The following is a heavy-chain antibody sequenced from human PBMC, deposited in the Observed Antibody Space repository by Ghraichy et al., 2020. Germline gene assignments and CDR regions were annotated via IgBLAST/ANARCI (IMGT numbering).Heavy chain of an antibody. CDR3: ARGRGYCSGGSCYSDDY. V-gene: IGHV6-1*01. Sequence: SCAISGDSVSSNSAAWNWIRQSPSRGLEWLGRTYYRSKWYTDYAVSVESRITINPDTSKNQFSLQLNSVTPEDTAVYYCARGRGYCSGGSCYSDDYWGQGTLVTVSS. J-gene: IGHJ4*02. CDR2: TYYRSKWYT. D-gene: IGHD2-15*01. CDR1: GDSVSSNSAA.